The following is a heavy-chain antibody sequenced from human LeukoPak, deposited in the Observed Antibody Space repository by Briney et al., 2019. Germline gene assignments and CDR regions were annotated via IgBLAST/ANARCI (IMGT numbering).Heavy chain of an antibody. CDR2: IHYSGSA. Sequence: SETLSLTCSVSGGCLSGYHWSWVRQPPGKGLQYIASIHYSGSANYNPSLRSRVTISVDTSKNQFSLNLISVTAADTAIYYCARWNNGGDYWGQGTLVTVSS. D-gene: IGHD1/OR15-1a*01. CDR3: ARWNNGGDY. CDR1: GGCLSGYH. V-gene: IGHV4-59*01. J-gene: IGHJ4*02.